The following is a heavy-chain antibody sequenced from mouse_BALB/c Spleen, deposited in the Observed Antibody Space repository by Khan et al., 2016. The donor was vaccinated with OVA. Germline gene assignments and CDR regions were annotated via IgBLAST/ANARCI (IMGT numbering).Heavy chain of an antibody. CDR3: ASRLTGSFAY. Sequence: EVELVESGGDLVEPGGSLKLSCAASGFTFSSDSMSWVRQTPDKRLVWVATISSGGDYTYYQDTVKGRFTITRDNAKNPLYLQMSSLKSEDTAMYYCASRLTGSFAYWGQGTMVAVSA. CDR1: GFTFSSDS. CDR2: ISSGGDYT. J-gene: IGHJ3*01. D-gene: IGHD4-1*01. V-gene: IGHV5-6*01.